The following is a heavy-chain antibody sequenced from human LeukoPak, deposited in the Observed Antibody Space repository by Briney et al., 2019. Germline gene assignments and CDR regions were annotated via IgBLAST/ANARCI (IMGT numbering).Heavy chain of an antibody. Sequence: PGGTLRLSCAASGFTFSSYGMSWVRQAPGKGLEWVSAISGSGGSTYYADSVKGRFTISRDNSKNTLYLQMNSPRAEDTAVYYCAKDPSRRSSSWYMNWFDPWGQGTLVTVSS. CDR1: GFTFSSYG. J-gene: IGHJ5*02. CDR3: AKDPSRRSSSWYMNWFDP. D-gene: IGHD6-13*01. CDR2: ISGSGGST. V-gene: IGHV3-23*01.